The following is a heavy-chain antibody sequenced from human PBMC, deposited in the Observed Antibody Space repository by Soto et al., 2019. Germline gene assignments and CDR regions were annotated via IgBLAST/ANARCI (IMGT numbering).Heavy chain of an antibody. J-gene: IGHJ4*02. D-gene: IGHD5-18*01. CDR3: ARGWGYSYVYVDFAY. CDR2: IIPIFGTA. Sequence: GASVKVSCKASRGTFSSYAISWVRQAPGQGLEWMGGIIPIFGTANYAQKFQGRVTITADESTSTAYMELSSLRSEDTAVYYCARGWGYSYVYVDFAYWGQGTLVTVSS. V-gene: IGHV1-69*13. CDR1: RGTFSSYA.